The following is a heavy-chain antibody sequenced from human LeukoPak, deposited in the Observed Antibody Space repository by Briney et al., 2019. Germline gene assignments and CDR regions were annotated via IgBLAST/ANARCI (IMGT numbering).Heavy chain of an antibody. CDR2: INPSGGST. J-gene: IGHJ5*02. Sequence: ASVKVSCKASGYTFTSYYMHWVRQAPGQGLEWMGIINPSGGSTSYAQKFQGRVTMTRDMSTSTVYMELCSLRAEDTAVYYCARDRGYCSSTSCYSPLNWFDPWGQGTLVTVSS. D-gene: IGHD2-2*02. CDR1: GYTFTSYY. V-gene: IGHV1-46*01. CDR3: ARDRGYCSSTSCYSPLNWFDP.